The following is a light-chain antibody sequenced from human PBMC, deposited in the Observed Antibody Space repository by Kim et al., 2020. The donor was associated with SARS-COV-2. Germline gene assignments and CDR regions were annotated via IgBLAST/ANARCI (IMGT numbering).Light chain of an antibody. Sequence: AYVGNKATTTCRARKDIANSLAWYQQKPGKVPHVLFDAAASLKAGVPSRFSGSGSGTEFTLTIGSLQTEDVATFYCQKYNSAPWTFGPGTKVDIK. V-gene: IGKV1-27*01. CDR1: KDIANS. CDR2: AAA. CDR3: QKYNSAPWT. J-gene: IGKJ1*01.